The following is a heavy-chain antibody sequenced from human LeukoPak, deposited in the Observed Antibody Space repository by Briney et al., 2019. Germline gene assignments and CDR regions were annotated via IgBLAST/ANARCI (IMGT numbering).Heavy chain of an antibody. J-gene: IGHJ4*02. V-gene: IGHV4-34*01. CDR2: INHSGST. CDR3: ARTKIVATSPSYFDY. Sequence: SETLSLTCAVYGGSFSGYYWSWIRQPPGKGLEWIGEINHSGSTNYNPSLKSRVTISVDTSKNQFSLKLSSVTAADTAVYYCARTKIVATSPSYFDYWGKGTLVTVSS. CDR1: GGSFSGYY. D-gene: IGHD5-12*01.